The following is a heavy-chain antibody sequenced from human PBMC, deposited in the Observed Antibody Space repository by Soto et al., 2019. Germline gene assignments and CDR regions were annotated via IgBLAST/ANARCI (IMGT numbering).Heavy chain of an antibody. D-gene: IGHD4-17*01. Sequence: EVQLLESGGGLVQPGGSLRLSCAASGFTFSSYAMSWVRQAPGKGLEWVSAISGSGGSTYYADSVKGRFTISRDNSKNTLYLQMNSPRAEDTAVYYCAKDRGGYGDYVWTSNVQGNWGQGTLVTVSS. J-gene: IGHJ4*02. CDR2: ISGSGGST. V-gene: IGHV3-23*01. CDR3: AKDRGGYGDYVWTSNVQGN. CDR1: GFTFSSYA.